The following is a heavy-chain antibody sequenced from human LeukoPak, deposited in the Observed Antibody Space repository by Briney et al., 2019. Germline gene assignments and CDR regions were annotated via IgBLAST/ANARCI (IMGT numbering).Heavy chain of an antibody. Sequence: SQTLSLTCAVSGGSIISGGYSWSWIRQPPGKGLEWIGYIYHSGGTYYNPSLKSRVTISVDRSKNQFSLKLNSVTAADTAVYYCARGNGLDDIEYFEYWGQGTLVTVSS. CDR3: ARGNGLDDIEYFEY. V-gene: IGHV4-30-2*01. J-gene: IGHJ4*02. D-gene: IGHD3-9*01. CDR2: IYHSGGT. CDR1: GGSIISGGYS.